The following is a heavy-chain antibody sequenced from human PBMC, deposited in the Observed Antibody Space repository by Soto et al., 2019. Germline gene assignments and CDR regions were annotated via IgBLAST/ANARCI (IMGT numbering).Heavy chain of an antibody. Sequence: GGSLRLSCAVSGFTFTSYSMSWDRQAPGEGLEWVANIQQDGSEKYYVDSVKGRFTISRDNAKNSLYLQMNSLRAEDTAVYYCARDLPGYCTTTDCYSYFDYWGQGTLVTVSS. CDR1: GFTFTSYS. J-gene: IGHJ4*02. V-gene: IGHV3-7*03. D-gene: IGHD2-2*02. CDR3: ARDLPGYCTTTDCYSYFDY. CDR2: IQQDGSEK.